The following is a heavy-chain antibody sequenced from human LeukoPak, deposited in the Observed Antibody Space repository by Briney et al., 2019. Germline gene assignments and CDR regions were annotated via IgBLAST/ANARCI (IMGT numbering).Heavy chain of an antibody. CDR2: IYPGDSDT. V-gene: IGHV5-51*01. J-gene: IGHJ4*02. CDR3: AKGGYYYDSSGYPDY. D-gene: IGHD3-22*01. CDR1: GYSFTSYW. Sequence: GESLKISCKGSGYSFTSYWIGWVRQMPGKGLEWMGIIYPGDSDTRYSPSFQGQVTISADKSISTAYLQWSSLKVSDTAMYYCAKGGYYYDSSGYPDYWGQGTLVTVSS.